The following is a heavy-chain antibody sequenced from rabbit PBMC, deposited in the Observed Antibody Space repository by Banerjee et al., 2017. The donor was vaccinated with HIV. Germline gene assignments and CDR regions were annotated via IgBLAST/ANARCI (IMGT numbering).Heavy chain of an antibody. CDR2: IYNGDGST. CDR1: GFSFSHKYV. D-gene: IGHD8-1*01. CDR3: ARDRDTGSVYYFDL. V-gene: IGHV1S45*01. Sequence: QEQLEESGGDLVKPEGSLTLTCTASGFSFSHKYVMCWVRQAPGKGPEWIACIYNGDGSTYYANWAKGRFTISKTSSTTVTLQMTSLTAADTATYFCARDRDTGSVYYFDLWGQGTLVTVS. J-gene: IGHJ3*01.